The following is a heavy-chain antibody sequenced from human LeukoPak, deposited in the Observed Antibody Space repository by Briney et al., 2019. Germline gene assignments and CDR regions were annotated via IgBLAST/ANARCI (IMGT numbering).Heavy chain of an antibody. Sequence: GGSLRLSCAASGFSVSNYYMSWVRQPPGKGLEWAPVMYTGGGRYYGDSVKGRFTISRDNSKNTVFLQMNSLRVEDAALYYCTRGQSYCGADCYSDWGQGTLVTVSS. J-gene: IGHJ4*02. D-gene: IGHD2-21*02. CDR3: TRGQSYCGADCYSD. CDR2: MYTGGGR. V-gene: IGHV3-66*01. CDR1: GFSVSNYY.